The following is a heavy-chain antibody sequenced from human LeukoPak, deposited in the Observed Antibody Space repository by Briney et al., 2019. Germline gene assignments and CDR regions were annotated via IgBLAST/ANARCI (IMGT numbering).Heavy chain of an antibody. CDR1: GFTFSSYS. D-gene: IGHD5-24*01. V-gene: IGHV3-21*01. CDR3: ARVGLRRDGYSEFDY. J-gene: IGHJ4*02. CDR2: ISSSSSYI. Sequence: GGSLRLSCAASGFTFSSYSMIWVRQAPGKGLEWVSSISSSSSYIYYADSVKGRFTISRDNAKNSLYLQMNSLRAEDTAVYYCARVGLRRDGYSEFDYWGQGTLVTVSS.